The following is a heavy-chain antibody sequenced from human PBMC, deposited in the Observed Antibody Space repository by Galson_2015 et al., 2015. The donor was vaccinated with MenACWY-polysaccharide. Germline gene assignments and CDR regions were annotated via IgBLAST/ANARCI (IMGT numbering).Heavy chain of an antibody. V-gene: IGHV3-30-3*01. Sequence: SLRLSCAASGFTFSSYAMPWVRQAPGKGLEWVAVISYDESNKYYADSVKDRFTISRDNSKNTLYLQMNSLRAEDTAVYYCARTYCDRTTCYGMDVWGQGTTVTVSS. D-gene: IGHD2-2*01. CDR1: GFTFSSYA. CDR3: ARTYCDRTTCYGMDV. CDR2: ISYDESNK. J-gene: IGHJ6*02.